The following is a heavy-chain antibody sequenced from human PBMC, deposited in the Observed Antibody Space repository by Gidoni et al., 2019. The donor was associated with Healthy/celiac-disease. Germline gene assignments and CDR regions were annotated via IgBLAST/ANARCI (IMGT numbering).Heavy chain of an antibody. V-gene: IGHV4-39*01. CDR1: GGSISSSSYY. D-gene: IGHD3-3*01. CDR2: IYYSGST. CDR3: ASYGGGTEWLLYRAESNWFDP. Sequence: QLQLQESGPGLVKPSETLSLTCTVPGGSISSSSYYWGWIRQPPGKGLEWIGSIYYSGSTYYNPSLKSRVTISVDTSKNQFSLKLSSVTAAETAVYYCASYGGGTEWLLYRAESNWFDPWGQGTLVTVSS. J-gene: IGHJ5*02.